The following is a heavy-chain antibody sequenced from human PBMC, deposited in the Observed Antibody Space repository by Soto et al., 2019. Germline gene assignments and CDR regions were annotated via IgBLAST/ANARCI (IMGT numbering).Heavy chain of an antibody. D-gene: IGHD1-26*01. CDR1: GGSISSYY. J-gene: IGHJ3*02. CDR3: ARDSRGKWEI. CDR2: IYYSGST. Sequence: QVQLQESGPGLVKPSETLSLTCTDSGGSISSYYWSWIRQPPGKGLEWIGYIYYSGSTNYNPSLTSRVTISVETSKNPCSLKLSSVTAADTALYYCARDSRGKWEIWGQGTMVTVSS. V-gene: IGHV4-59*01.